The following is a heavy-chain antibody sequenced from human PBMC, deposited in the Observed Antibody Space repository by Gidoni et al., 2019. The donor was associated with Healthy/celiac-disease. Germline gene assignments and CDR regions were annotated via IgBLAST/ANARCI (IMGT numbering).Heavy chain of an antibody. Sequence: QVQLQESGPGLVKPSQTLSLTCPVSGGPISRRGYYWSWIRQHPGKGLEWIGYIYYSGSTYYNPSLKSRVTISVDTSKNQFSLKLSSVTAADTAVYYCARVGGTGSYYSRNFDYWGQGTLVTVSS. CDR2: IYYSGST. D-gene: IGHD3-10*01. J-gene: IGHJ4*02. CDR3: ARVGGTGSYYSRNFDY. V-gene: IGHV4-31*03. CDR1: GGPISRRGYY.